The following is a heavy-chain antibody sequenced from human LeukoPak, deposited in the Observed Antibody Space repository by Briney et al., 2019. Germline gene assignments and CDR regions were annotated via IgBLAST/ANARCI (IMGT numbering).Heavy chain of an antibody. CDR2: IYPGDSDT. J-gene: IGHJ6*02. CDR1: GYSFTSYW. V-gene: IGHV5-51*01. Sequence: GESLKISCKGSGYSFTSYWIGWGRQMPGKGLEWMGIIYPGDSDTRYSPSFQGQVTISADKSISTAYLQWSSLKASDTAMYYCARRGFYCSSTSCYNGYYYGMDVWGQGTTVTVSS. D-gene: IGHD2-2*02. CDR3: ARRGFYCSSTSCYNGYYYGMDV.